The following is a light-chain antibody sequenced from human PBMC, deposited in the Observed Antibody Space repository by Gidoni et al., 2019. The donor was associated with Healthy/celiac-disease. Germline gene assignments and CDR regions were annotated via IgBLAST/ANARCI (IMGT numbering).Light chain of an antibody. V-gene: IGKV1-5*03. J-gene: IGKJ1*01. Sequence: DIQMTQSPSTLSASVGDRVTITCRASQRIISWLAWYQQKPGKAPKLLIYKASSLESGVPSRFSGSGSGTEFTLTISSLQPDDFATYYCQQYNSYETFGQGTKVEIK. CDR1: QRIISW. CDR3: QQYNSYET. CDR2: KAS.